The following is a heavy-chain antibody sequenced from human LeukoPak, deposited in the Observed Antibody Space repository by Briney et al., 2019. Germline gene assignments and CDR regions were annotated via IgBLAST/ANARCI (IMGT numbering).Heavy chain of an antibody. CDR3: ARDSTPRLLDAFNI. J-gene: IGHJ3*02. CDR1: GHSINTDYY. Sequence: SETLSLTCTVSGHSINTDYYWAWVRQPPGKGLEWIGSIYHSGSTYYGPALKSRVTISVDTSKNQFSLKLSSVTAADTAVYYCARDSTPRLLDAFNIWGQGTMVTVSS. CDR2: IYHSGST. D-gene: IGHD2-15*01. V-gene: IGHV4-38-2*02.